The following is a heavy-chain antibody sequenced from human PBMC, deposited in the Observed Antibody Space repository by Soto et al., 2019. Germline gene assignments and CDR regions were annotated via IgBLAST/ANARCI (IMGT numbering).Heavy chain of an antibody. CDR2: INHSGST. D-gene: IGHD3-22*01. CDR1: GGSISSDSSY. Sequence: SETLSLTCTVSGGSISSDSSYWGWIRQPPGKGLEWIGVINHSGSTYHNLSLKGRVTMSVDASRNQFSLKLTSMTAADTAVYYCARLGGYVSVGYYYLWDSWGQGTLVTVSS. V-gene: IGHV4-39*01. CDR3: ARLGGYVSVGYYYLWDS. J-gene: IGHJ4*02.